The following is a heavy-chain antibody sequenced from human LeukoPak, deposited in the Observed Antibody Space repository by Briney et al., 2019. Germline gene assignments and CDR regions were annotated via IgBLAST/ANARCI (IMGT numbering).Heavy chain of an antibody. CDR2: IYYSVST. J-gene: IGHJ3*02. CDR1: GGSISSSSYY. V-gene: IGHV4-39*01. CDR3: ARRGRSFDAFDI. Sequence: SETLSLTCTVSGGSISSSSYYCGWIRQPPGKGLEWIGSIYYSVSTYYNPSLKSRVTISVDTSKNQFSLKLSSVTAADTAVYYCARRGRSFDAFDIWGQGTMVTVSS. D-gene: IGHD5-18*01.